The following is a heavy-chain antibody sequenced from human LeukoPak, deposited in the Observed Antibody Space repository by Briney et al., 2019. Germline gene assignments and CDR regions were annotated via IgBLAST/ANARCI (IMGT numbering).Heavy chain of an antibody. V-gene: IGHV4-39*01. J-gene: IGHJ5*02. CDR3: ASNLLNYDFWSGPVRGFDP. CDR2: IYYSGST. D-gene: IGHD3-3*01. CDR1: GGSISSSSYY. Sequence: SETLSLTCTVSGGSISSSSYYWGWIRQPPGKGLEWIGSIYYSGSTYYNPSLKSRVTISVDTSKNQFSLKLSSVTAADTAVYYCASNLLNYDFWSGPVRGFDPWGQGTLVTVSS.